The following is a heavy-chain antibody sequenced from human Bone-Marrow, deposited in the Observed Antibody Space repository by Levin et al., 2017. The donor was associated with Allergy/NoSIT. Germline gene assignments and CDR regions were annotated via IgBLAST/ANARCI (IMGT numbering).Heavy chain of an antibody. CDR3: ARGLDDYSNFHTDY. J-gene: IGHJ4*02. D-gene: IGHD4-11*01. Sequence: GGSLRLSCAASGFTFSSYGMHWVRQAPGKGLEWVAVIWYDGSNKYYADSVKGRFTISRDNSKNTLYLQMNSLRAEDTAVYYCARGLDDYSNFHTDYWGQGTLVTVSS. CDR1: GFTFSSYG. V-gene: IGHV3-33*01. CDR2: IWYDGSNK.